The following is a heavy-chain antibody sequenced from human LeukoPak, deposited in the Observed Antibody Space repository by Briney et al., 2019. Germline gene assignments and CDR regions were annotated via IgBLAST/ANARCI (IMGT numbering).Heavy chain of an antibody. CDR3: AKESSGDCLGY. J-gene: IGHJ4*02. Sequence: ASLKVSCVASGYTFTGSYIYWGRHAPRQRLDWMGWINPDSGGTNYAQKFQGRCTMTRDTSITTAYMELSRLRSDDTAVYYFAKESSGDCLGYWGQGTLVTVSS. V-gene: IGHV1-2*02. D-gene: IGHD2-21*01. CDR1: GYTFTGSY. CDR2: INPDSGGT.